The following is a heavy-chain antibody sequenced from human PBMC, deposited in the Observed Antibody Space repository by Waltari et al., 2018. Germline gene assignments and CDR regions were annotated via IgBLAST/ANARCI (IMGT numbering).Heavy chain of an antibody. Sequence: QVQLVQSGAEVKKPGSSVKVSCKASGGTFSSYAISWVRQAPGQGLEWMGGIIPIFGTANYAQKFQGRVTITTDESTSTAYMELSSLRSEDTAVYYCARDLHYYGSGSYYTLDYWGQGTLVTVSS. CDR1: GGTFSSYA. V-gene: IGHV1-69*05. CDR3: ARDLHYYGSGSYYTLDY. CDR2: IIPIFGTA. J-gene: IGHJ4*02. D-gene: IGHD3-10*01.